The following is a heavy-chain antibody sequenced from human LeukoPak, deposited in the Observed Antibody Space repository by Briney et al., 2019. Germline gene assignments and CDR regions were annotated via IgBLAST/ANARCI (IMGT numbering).Heavy chain of an antibody. CDR3: ARDVVRIAAAQYYFDY. V-gene: IGHV1-2*02. CDR1: GYTFTGYY. CDR2: INPNSGGT. Sequence: ASVKVSCKASGYTFTGYYMHWVRQAPGQGLEWMGWINPNSGGTNYAQKFQGRVTMTRDTSISTAYMELSRLRSDDTAMYYCARDVVRIAAAQYYFDYWGQGTLVTVSS. J-gene: IGHJ4*02. D-gene: IGHD6-13*01.